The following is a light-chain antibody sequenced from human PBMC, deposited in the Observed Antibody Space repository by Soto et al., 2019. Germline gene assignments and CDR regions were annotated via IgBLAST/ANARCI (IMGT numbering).Light chain of an antibody. CDR2: DAS. J-gene: IGKJ1*01. Sequence: EIVFTHSPATLSFSPGERATLSCRASENVYNYLAWYQQIPGQPPRLLIYDASNRAAGVPARFSGSGSGTDFTLTISRLETEDFAVYYCQQYGSSGTFGQGTKVDIK. CDR3: QQYGSSGT. V-gene: IGKV3-20*01. CDR1: ENVYNY.